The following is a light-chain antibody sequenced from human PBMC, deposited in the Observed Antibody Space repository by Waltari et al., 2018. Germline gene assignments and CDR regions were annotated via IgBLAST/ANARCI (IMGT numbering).Light chain of an antibody. CDR1: QTVLYSSNNRYS. CDR2: WAS. J-gene: IGKJ4*01. Sequence: DIVMTQSPDSLAVSLGERATINCKSSQTVLYSSNNRYSLALFQQKPGQPPKRLISWASNGGSRVPDRVSGSGSGTDFTLTISSLQAEDVAVYYCQQFYSSPLTFGGGTKVEIK. CDR3: QQFYSSPLT. V-gene: IGKV4-1*01.